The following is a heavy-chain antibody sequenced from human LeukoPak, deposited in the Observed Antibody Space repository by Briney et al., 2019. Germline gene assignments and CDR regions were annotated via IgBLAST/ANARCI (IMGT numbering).Heavy chain of an antibody. D-gene: IGHD4-17*01. CDR2: IYDGGST. Sequence: PSETLSLTCTVSGGSISSDGHNWIWIRQDQGMGRDWFMYIYDGGSTYYKPSLQSRVTIAVDTSKNQFSLKLSSVTAADTAVYYCARASPHDYGDYRLDNWGQGTLVTVSS. CDR1: GGSISSDGHN. J-gene: IGHJ4*02. CDR3: ARASPHDYGDYRLDN. V-gene: IGHV4-31*03.